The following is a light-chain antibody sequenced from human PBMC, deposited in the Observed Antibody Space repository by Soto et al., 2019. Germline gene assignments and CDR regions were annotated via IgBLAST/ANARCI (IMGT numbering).Light chain of an antibody. V-gene: IGLV2-14*01. J-gene: IGLJ3*02. Sequence: QSALTQPASVSGSPGQSITISCTGTSSDVGRYNYVSWYQQHPGKAPKLIIYDVSHRPSGVSDRFSGSKSGNTASLTISGLQAEDEADYYCSSYTGSSTSFGGGTKLTVL. CDR2: DVS. CDR3: SSYTGSSTS. CDR1: SSDVGRYNY.